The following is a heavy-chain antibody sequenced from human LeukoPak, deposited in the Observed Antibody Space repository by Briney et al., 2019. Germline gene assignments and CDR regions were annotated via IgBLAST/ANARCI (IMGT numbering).Heavy chain of an antibody. V-gene: IGHV1-3*01. Sequence: ASVKVSCGASGYTFTSYAMHWVRQAPGQRLEWMGWINAGNGNTKYSQKFQGRVTITRDTSASTAYMELSSLRSEDTAVYYCARDGARGWDFDYWGQGTLVTVSS. CDR3: ARDGARGWDFDY. J-gene: IGHJ4*02. D-gene: IGHD4/OR15-4a*01. CDR1: GYTFTSYA. CDR2: INAGNGNT.